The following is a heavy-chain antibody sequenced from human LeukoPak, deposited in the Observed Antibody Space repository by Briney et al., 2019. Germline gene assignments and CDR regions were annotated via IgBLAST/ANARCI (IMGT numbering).Heavy chain of an antibody. CDR2: IYPGDSDT. CDR3: ARRHYYYDRSGFYYYFDT. V-gene: IGHV5-51*01. CDR1: GYSFTTYW. J-gene: IGHJ4*02. Sequence: LGESLKISCKGSGYSFTTYWIGWVRQMPGKGLEWMGIIYPGDSDTTYSPSFQGQVTISADKSISTAYLQWSSLKASDTAMYYCARRHYYYDRSGFYYYFDTWGQGTQVTVTS. D-gene: IGHD3-22*01.